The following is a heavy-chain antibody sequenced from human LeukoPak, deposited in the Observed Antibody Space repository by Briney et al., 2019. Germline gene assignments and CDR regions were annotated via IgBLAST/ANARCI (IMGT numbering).Heavy chain of an antibody. J-gene: IGHJ4*02. Sequence: GGSLRLSCAASGFTFSSYSMNWVRQAPGKGLEWVSPISSSSSYIYYADSVKGRFTISRDNAKNSLYLQMNSLRAEDTAVYYCASPTGGGYSYGYFDYWGQGTLVTVSS. D-gene: IGHD5-18*01. CDR2: ISSSSSYI. CDR3: ASPTGGGYSYGYFDY. V-gene: IGHV3-21*01. CDR1: GFTFSSYS.